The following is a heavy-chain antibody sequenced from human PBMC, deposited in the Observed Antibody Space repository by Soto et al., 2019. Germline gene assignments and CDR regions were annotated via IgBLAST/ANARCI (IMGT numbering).Heavy chain of an antibody. CDR2: IKSSTDGGTA. J-gene: IGHJ4*02. Sequence: EVQLVESGGGFVESGGSLRLSCAASGFSFKDAWMTWVRQAPGKGLEWVGRIKSSTDGGTADYGAAVKGRFTMSRDDSKKSWNWKLNGWKRENTGVNYCTSFFQHRGKLFANWGPGTQATV. CDR1: GFSFKDAW. CDR3: TSFFQHRGKLFAN. V-gene: IGHV3-15*07. D-gene: IGHD2-8*01.